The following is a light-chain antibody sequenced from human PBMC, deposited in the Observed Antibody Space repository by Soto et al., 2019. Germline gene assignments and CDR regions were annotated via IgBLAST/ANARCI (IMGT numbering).Light chain of an antibody. Sequence: DIQMTQSPSSVSASVGDRVTITCRASQGVSNWLAWYQQKPGKAPKLLIYAASTLRSAVPSRFRGSGSGTDFTFTISSLQPEDFATYYCHQANSFPYTFVQGTKLEIK. CDR2: AAS. CDR3: HQANSFPYT. J-gene: IGKJ2*01. CDR1: QGVSNW. V-gene: IGKV1-12*01.